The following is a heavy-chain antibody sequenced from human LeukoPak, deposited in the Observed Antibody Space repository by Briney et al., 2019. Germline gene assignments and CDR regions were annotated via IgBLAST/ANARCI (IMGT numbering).Heavy chain of an antibody. J-gene: IGHJ5*02. CDR3: ASGGRISAANWFDP. CDR2: VYPSGRT. Sequence: SETLSLTCTVSGGSISTYYWSWIRQLAGKGLEWIGRVYPSGRTSYNPSLGNRVTMSVDTSKKQFSLKLRSVTAADTAVYYCASGGRISAANWFDPWGQGTLVTVSS. D-gene: IGHD6-13*01. V-gene: IGHV4-4*07. CDR1: GGSISTYY.